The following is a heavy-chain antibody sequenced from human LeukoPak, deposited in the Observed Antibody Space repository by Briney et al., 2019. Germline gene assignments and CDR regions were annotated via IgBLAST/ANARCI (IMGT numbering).Heavy chain of an antibody. J-gene: IGHJ4*02. V-gene: IGHV4-61*02. CDR2: IYTSGST. D-gene: IGHD3-10*01. CDR1: GGSISSGSYY. Sequence: DPSETLSLTCTVSGGSISSGSYYWSWIRQPAGKGLEWIGRIYTSGSTNNNPSLKSRVTISVDTSKSQFSLKLSSVTAADTAVYYCARGYASGSYVNWGQGTLVTVSS. CDR3: ARGYASGSYVN.